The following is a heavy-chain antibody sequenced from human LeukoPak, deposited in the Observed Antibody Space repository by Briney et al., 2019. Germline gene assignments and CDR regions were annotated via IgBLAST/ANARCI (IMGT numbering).Heavy chain of an antibody. Sequence: GGSLRLFCGASGFTFSSYSMNWVRQAPGKGLEWVSSISSSSSYIYYADSVKGRFTISRDNAKNSLYLQMNSLRAEDTAVYYCARERPFGRNYFDYWGQGTLVTVSS. CDR1: GFTFSSYS. D-gene: IGHD3-10*01. J-gene: IGHJ4*02. V-gene: IGHV3-21*01. CDR3: ARERPFGRNYFDY. CDR2: ISSSSSYI.